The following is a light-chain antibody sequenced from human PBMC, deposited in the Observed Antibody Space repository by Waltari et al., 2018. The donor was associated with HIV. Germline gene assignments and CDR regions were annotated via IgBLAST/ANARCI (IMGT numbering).Light chain of an antibody. J-gene: IGLJ2*01. V-gene: IGLV2-23*01. Sequence: QSALTQPASVSGSPGQSITISCTGTSSDVGSYNLVSWYQQHPGKAPKLMIYEGSKRPSGVSNRLSGSSSGDTTSLIISGYQGEDEADYDCCSYAGSSTYVVFGGGTKLTGL. CDR2: EGS. CDR3: CSYAGSSTYVV. CDR1: SSDVGSYNL.